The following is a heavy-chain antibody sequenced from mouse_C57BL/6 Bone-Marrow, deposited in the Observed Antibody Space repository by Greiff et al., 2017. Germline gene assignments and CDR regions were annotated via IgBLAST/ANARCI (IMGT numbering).Heavy chain of an antibody. J-gene: IGHJ1*03. V-gene: IGHV1-22*01. D-gene: IGHD1-1*01. CDR1: GYTFTDYN. Sequence: EVQLQQSGPELVKPGASVKMSCKASGYTFTDYNMHWVKQSHGKSLEWIGYINPNNGGTSYNQKFKGKATLTVNKSSRTAYMELRSLTSEDSAVYYCALYYGSSLWYFDVWGTGTTVTVSS. CDR2: INPNNGGT. CDR3: ALYYGSSLWYFDV.